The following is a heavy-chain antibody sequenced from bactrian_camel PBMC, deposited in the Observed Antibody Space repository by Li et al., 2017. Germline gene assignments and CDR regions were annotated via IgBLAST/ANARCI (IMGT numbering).Heavy chain of an antibody. CDR2: IDRGSGST. CDR3: AAAKYGYPWTVPLQSDAHNY. J-gene: IGHJ4*01. CDR1: GYTSGDLC. Sequence: DVQLVESGGGSVQPGGSLRLSCVPSGYTSGDLCMAWFRQAPGKEREGVTSIDRGSGSTYYDDSVKGRFTISQDDAKNTVFLQMNNLQPEDTSMYYCAAAKYGYPWTVPLQSDAHNYWGQGTQVTVS. D-gene: IGHD6*01. V-gene: IGHV3S40*01.